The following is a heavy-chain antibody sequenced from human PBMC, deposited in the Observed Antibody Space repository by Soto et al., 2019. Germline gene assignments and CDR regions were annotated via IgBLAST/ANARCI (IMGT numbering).Heavy chain of an antibody. CDR3: AKGDSGFDY. V-gene: IGHV3-9*01. D-gene: IGHD3-10*01. Sequence: GGSLRLSCAASGFTFDDYAMHWVRQAPGKGLEWVSGISWNSGSIGYADSVKGRFTISRDNAKNSLYLQMNRLRAEDTGLYYCAKGDSGFDYWGQGTLVTVSS. J-gene: IGHJ4*02. CDR1: GFTFDDYA. CDR2: ISWNSGSI.